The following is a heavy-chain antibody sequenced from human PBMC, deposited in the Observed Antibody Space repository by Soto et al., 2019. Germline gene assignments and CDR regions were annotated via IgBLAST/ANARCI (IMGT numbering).Heavy chain of an antibody. CDR1: GGSISSSSYY. CDR2: IYYSGST. J-gene: IGHJ4*02. V-gene: IGHV4-39*01. CDR3: ARLVRGSYLEY. Sequence: PSGTLSLTCTVSGGSISSSSYYWGWIRQPPGKGLEWIGSIYYSGSTYYNPSLKSRVTISVDTSKNQFSLKLSSVTAADTAVYYCARLVRGSYLEYWGQGTLVTVSS. D-gene: IGHD1-26*01.